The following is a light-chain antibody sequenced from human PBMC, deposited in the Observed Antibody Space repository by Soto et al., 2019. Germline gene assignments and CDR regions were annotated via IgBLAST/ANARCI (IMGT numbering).Light chain of an antibody. CDR2: EVS. V-gene: IGLV2-14*01. Sequence: QSALTQPASVSGSPGQSITISCTGTSSDVGAYNYVSWYQQHPGKAPKLTIFEVSDRPSGVSNRFSGSKSGNTASLTISGLQDEDEADYYCSSYTSSNTLVFGGGTKLTVL. CDR3: SSYTSSNTLV. J-gene: IGLJ2*01. CDR1: SSDVGAYNY.